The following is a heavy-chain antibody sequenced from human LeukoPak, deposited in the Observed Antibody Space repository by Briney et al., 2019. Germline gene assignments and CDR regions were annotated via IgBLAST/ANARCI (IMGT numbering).Heavy chain of an antibody. V-gene: IGHV4-4*02. Sequence: PSGTLSLTCAVSGGSISSSNWWSWVHQPPGKGLEWIGEIYHSGSTNYNPSLKSRVTISVDKSKNQFSLKLSSVTAADTAVYYCASSSGYYLPFDYWGQGTLVTVSS. CDR2: IYHSGST. CDR1: GGSISSSNW. J-gene: IGHJ4*02. CDR3: ASSSGYYLPFDY. D-gene: IGHD3-22*01.